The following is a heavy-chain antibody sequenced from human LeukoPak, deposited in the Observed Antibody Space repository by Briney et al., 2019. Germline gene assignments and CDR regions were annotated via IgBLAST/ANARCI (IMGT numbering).Heavy chain of an antibody. CDR2: IIPIFGTA. D-gene: IGHD1-7*01. J-gene: IGHJ6*03. Sequence: SVKVSCKASGGTFSSYAISWVRQAPGQGLEWMGGIIPIFGTANYAQKYQGRVTITTDESTSTAYMELSSLRSEDTAVYYCARVDWNYPRYYYYYMDVWGKGTTVTVSS. CDR1: GGTFSSYA. CDR3: ARVDWNYPRYYYYYMDV. V-gene: IGHV1-69*05.